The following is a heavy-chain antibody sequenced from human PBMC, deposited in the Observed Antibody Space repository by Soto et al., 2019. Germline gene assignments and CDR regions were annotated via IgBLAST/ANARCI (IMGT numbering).Heavy chain of an antibody. Sequence: QVQLVESGGGVVQPGRSLRLSCAASGLPFSTYGMHWVRQAPGKGLEWVAVIWYDESKKYYADSVKGRFTISRDNSKNTLYLQINSLRAEDTAVYYCGRDVIGYDSSGYYSYGTDVWGQGTTVTVS. D-gene: IGHD3-22*01. CDR3: GRDVIGYDSSGYYSYGTDV. J-gene: IGHJ6*02. V-gene: IGHV3-33*01. CDR1: GLPFSTYG. CDR2: IWYDESKK.